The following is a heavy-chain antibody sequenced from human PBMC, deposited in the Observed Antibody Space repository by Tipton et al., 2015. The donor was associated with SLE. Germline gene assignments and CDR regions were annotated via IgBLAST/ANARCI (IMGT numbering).Heavy chain of an antibody. CDR3: ARGPYYYMDV. V-gene: IGHV4-39*07. J-gene: IGHJ6*03. CDR2: IYYSGST. CDR1: NGSISSSPYY. Sequence: TLSLTCTVSNGSISSSPYYWGWIRQSPGKGLEWVGSIYYSGSTYYNPSLKSRVTISVDTSRNQCSLNLTSVTAADTAVYYCARGPYYYMDVWGKGTTVPVSS.